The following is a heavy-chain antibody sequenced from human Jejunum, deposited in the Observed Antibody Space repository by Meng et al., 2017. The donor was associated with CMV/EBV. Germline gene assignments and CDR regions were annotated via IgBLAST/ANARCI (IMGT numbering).Heavy chain of an antibody. Sequence: YTFTDYDINWVRQATGQGLEWMGRMNPDSGNTGYAQKFQGRVTMTRNISISTAYMELSSLRSEDTAVYYCARAPWCTSTSCYYYFDSWGQGTLVTVSS. CDR2: MNPDSGNT. CDR3: ARAPWCTSTSCYYYFDS. CDR1: YTFTDYD. J-gene: IGHJ4*02. V-gene: IGHV1-8*01. D-gene: IGHD2-2*01.